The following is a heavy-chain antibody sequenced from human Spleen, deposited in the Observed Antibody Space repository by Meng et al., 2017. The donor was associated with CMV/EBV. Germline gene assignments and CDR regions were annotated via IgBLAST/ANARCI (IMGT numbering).Heavy chain of an antibody. Sequence: SETLSLTCAVYGGSFSGYYWSWIRQPPGKGLEWIGEINHSGSTNYNPSLKSRVTILVDTSKNQFSLKLSSVTAADTAVYYCAREMGAKYYYYYYGMDVWGQGTTVTVSS. J-gene: IGHJ6*02. CDR2: INHSGST. CDR3: AREMGAKYYYYYYGMDV. D-gene: IGHD1-26*01. CDR1: GGSFSGYY. V-gene: IGHV4-34*01.